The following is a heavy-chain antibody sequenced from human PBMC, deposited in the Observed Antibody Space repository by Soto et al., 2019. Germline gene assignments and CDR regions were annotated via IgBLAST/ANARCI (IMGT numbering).Heavy chain of an antibody. CDR1: GGSISSYY. J-gene: IGHJ2*01. Sequence: QVQLQESGPGLVKPSETLSLTCTVSGGSISSYYWSWIRQPPGKGLEWIGYIYYSGSTNYNPSLKSRYTISLDTSKTQSSLKLSSVTAADTAVYYCARLTPSGCSSWYRAWYFDLWGRGTLVTVSS. CDR2: IYYSGST. V-gene: IGHV4-59*08. D-gene: IGHD6-13*01. CDR3: ARLTPSGCSSWYRAWYFDL.